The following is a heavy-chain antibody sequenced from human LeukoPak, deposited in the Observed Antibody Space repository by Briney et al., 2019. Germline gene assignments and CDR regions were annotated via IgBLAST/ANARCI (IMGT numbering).Heavy chain of an antibody. J-gene: IGHJ6*02. V-gene: IGHV3-23*01. CDR1: GFIFSTYA. CDR3: ARRQGTGTACGMDV. CDR2: ISADGGST. D-gene: IGHD4-11*01. Sequence: PGRSLRLSCAASGFIFSTYAMNWVRQAPGKGLDWASGISADGGSTIYADSVKGRFTISRDNAKNTLYLEVNSLRAEDTAFYYCARRQGTGTACGMDVWGQGTTVTVSS.